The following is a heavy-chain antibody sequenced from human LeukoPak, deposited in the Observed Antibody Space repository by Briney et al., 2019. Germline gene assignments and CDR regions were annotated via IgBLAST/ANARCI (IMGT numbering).Heavy chain of an antibody. CDR2: IWYDGSNK. J-gene: IGHJ4*02. D-gene: IGHD4-17*01. CDR3: ARDDYYGDLTTNIDY. V-gene: IGHV3-33*01. Sequence: PGRSLRLCCAASGFTFSSYGMHWVRQAPGKGLEWVAVIWYDGSNKYYANSVKGRFTISRDNSKNTLYLQMNSLRAEDTAVYYCARDDYYGDLTTNIDYWGQGTLVTVSS. CDR1: GFTFSSYG.